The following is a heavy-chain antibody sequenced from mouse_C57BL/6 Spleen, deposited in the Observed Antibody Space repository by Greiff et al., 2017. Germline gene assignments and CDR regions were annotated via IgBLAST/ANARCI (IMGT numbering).Heavy chain of an antibody. V-gene: IGHV1-82*01. CDR3: ARERLAEGWLLPYYFDY. CDR1: GYAFSSSW. CDR2: IYPGDGDT. D-gene: IGHD2-3*01. J-gene: IGHJ2*01. Sequence: QVQLQQSGPELVKPGASVKISCKASGYAFSSSWMNWVKQRPGKGLEWIGRIYPGDGDTNYNGKFKGKATLTADKSSSTAYMQLSSLTSEDSAVYFCARERLAEGWLLPYYFDYWGQGTTLTVSS.